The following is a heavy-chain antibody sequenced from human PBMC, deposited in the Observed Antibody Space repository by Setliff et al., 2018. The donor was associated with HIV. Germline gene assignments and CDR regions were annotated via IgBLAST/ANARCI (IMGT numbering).Heavy chain of an antibody. CDR3: ASTSSTKTLPDAFDI. V-gene: IGHV1-69*10. Sequence: SVKVSCKASGGTFSSYAISWVRQAPGQGLEWMGGIIPILGIANYAQKFQGRVTITADKSTSTAYMELSSLRPEDTAVYYCASTSSTKTLPDAFDIWGQGTMVTVSS. J-gene: IGHJ3*02. CDR2: IIPILGIA. CDR1: GGTFSSYA. D-gene: IGHD2-2*01.